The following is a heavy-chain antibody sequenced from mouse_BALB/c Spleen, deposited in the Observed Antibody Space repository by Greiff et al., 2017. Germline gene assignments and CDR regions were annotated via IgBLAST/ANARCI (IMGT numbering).Heavy chain of an antibody. V-gene: IGHV1-5*01. CDR3: TNYCGSSYRAMDY. J-gene: IGHJ4*01. D-gene: IGHD1-1*01. CDR1: GYTFTSYW. Sequence: VQLKQSGTVLARPGASVKMSCKASGYTFTSYWMHWVKQRPGQGLEWMGAIYPGNSDTSYNQKFKGKAKLTAVTSTSTAYMELSSLTSEDSAVYYCTNYCGSSYRAMDYWGQGTSVTVSS. CDR2: IYPGNSDT.